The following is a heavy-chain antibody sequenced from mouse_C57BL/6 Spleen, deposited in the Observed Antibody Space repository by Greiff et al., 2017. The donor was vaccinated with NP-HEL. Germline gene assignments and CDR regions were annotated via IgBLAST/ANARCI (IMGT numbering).Heavy chain of an antibody. CDR2: IYPGSGNT. CDR3: ADGGYPYYFDY. CDR1: GYSFTSYY. V-gene: IGHV1-66*01. Sequence: QVQLQQSGPELVKPGASVKISCKASGYSFTSYYIHWVKQRPGQGLEWIGWIYPGSGNTKYNEKFKGKATLTADTSSSTAYMQLSSLTSEDSAVYYCADGGYPYYFDYWGQGTTLTVSS. D-gene: IGHD3-2*02. J-gene: IGHJ2*01.